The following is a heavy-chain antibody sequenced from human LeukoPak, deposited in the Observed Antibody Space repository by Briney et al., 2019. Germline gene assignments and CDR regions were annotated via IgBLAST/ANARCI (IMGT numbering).Heavy chain of an antibody. CDR3: ARDRGAGPDY. J-gene: IGHJ4*02. Sequence: SETLSLTCTVSGGSINSYYWSWIRQAPGKGLEWIGNIYYSGTTYYNPSLKSRVTISVDTSKNQFSLKLSSVTAADTAIYYCARDRGAGPDYWGQGTLVTVSS. D-gene: IGHD3-10*01. V-gene: IGHV4-59*01. CDR2: IYYSGTT. CDR1: GGSINSYY.